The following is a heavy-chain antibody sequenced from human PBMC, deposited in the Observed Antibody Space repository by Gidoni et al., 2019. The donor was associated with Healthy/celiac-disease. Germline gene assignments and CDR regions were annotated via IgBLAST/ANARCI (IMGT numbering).Heavy chain of an antibody. CDR3: ARDFDFWSGPHGMDV. CDR2: IYTSGST. Sequence: QVQLQESGPGLVKPSQTLSLTCTVSGGSISSGSYYWSWIRQPAGKGLEWIGRIYTSGSTNYNPSLKSRVTMSVDTSKNQFSRKLSSVTAADTAVYYCARDFDFWSGPHGMDVWGQGTTVTVSS. D-gene: IGHD3-3*01. V-gene: IGHV4-61*02. CDR1: GGSISSGSYY. J-gene: IGHJ6*02.